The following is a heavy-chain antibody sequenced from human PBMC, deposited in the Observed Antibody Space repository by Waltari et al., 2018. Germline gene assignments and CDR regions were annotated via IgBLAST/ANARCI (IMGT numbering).Heavy chain of an antibody. CDR1: GFTFSSYS. D-gene: IGHD1-26*01. V-gene: IGHV3-21*01. CDR2: ISSSSSYI. CDR3: AREWEDEGRVDYYYYYMDV. Sequence: EVQLVESGGGLVKPGGSLRLSCAASGFTFSSYSMNWVRQAPGKGLEWVSSISSSSSYIYYADSVKGRFTISRDNAKNSLYLQMNSLRAEDTAVYYCAREWEDEGRVDYYYYYMDVWGKGTTVTVSS. J-gene: IGHJ6*03.